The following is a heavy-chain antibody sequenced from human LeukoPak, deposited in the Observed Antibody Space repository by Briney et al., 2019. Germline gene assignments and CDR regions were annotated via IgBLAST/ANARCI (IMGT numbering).Heavy chain of an antibody. CDR3: ARFYSSGQQVDY. CDR1: GFTFSTHW. CDR2: INGDASST. J-gene: IGHJ4*02. D-gene: IGHD6-19*01. V-gene: IGHV3-74*01. Sequence: PVGSLRLSCAASGFTFSTHWIHWARQAPGKGLVWVSQINGDASSTDYADSVKGRFTISRDNAKNSLYLQMNSLRAEDTAVYHCARFYSSGQQVDYWGQGTLVTVSS.